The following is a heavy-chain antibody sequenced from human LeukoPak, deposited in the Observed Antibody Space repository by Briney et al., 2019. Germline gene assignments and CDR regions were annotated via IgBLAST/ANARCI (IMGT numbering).Heavy chain of an antibody. CDR2: IRYDGSNK. D-gene: IGHD5-18*01. J-gene: IGHJ4*02. CDR3: TTALRYSYGPFDY. V-gene: IGHV3-30*02. CDR1: GFTFSSYG. Sequence: GGSLRLSCAASGFTFSSYGMHWVRQAPGKGLEWVAFIRYDGSNKYYADSVKGRFTISRDNSKNTLYLQMNSLRAEDTAVYYCTTALRYSYGPFDYWGQGTLVTVSS.